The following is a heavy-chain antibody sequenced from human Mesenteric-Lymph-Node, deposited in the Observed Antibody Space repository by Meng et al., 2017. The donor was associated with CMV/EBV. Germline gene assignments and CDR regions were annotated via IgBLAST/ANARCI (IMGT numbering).Heavy chain of an antibody. CDR3: ARGGGATRPRNYYDGMDV. CDR1: GGSVSSGSYY. V-gene: IGHV4-61*01. D-gene: IGHD3-10*01. J-gene: IGHJ6*02. CDR2: IYYSGST. Sequence: SETLSLTCTVSGGSVSSGSYYWSWIRQPPGKGLEWIGYIYYSGSTNYNPSLKSRVTISLDTSQKQVSLMLSSVTAADTAVFYCARGGGATRPRNYYDGMDVWGQGTTVTVSS.